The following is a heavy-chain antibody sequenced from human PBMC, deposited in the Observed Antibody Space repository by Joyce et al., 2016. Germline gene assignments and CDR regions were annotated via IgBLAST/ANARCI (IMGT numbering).Heavy chain of an antibody. CDR1: GYTFTAYY. J-gene: IGHJ4*02. D-gene: IGHD3-10*01. CDR2: LDHEDGET. Sequence: EVQLVQSGAEVKKPGTTVRISCKVSGYTFTAYYMHWVQQAPGKGLEWLGLLDHEDGETMYSEKFQDRVTITADTSLDTVYMELTSLKSEDTAVYYCATRGSSGAYEYWGQGTLVTVSS. CDR3: ATRGSSGAYEY. V-gene: IGHV1-69-2*01.